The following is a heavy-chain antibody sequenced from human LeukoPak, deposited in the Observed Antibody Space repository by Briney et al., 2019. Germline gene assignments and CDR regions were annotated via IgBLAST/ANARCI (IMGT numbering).Heavy chain of an antibody. J-gene: IGHJ1*01. CDR3: ARRRYYDGSGYLE. CDR2: IYYSGRT. D-gene: IGHD3-22*01. V-gene: IGHV4-39*01. CDR1: GDSVSRSDSY. Sequence: SETLSLTCSVSGDSVSRSDSYWDWIRQPPGKGLEWIGTIYYSGRTYYSPSLKSRVTMSVDPSNNQFSLNLRSVTAADTAVYYCARRRYYDGSGYLEWSQGTLLSVSS.